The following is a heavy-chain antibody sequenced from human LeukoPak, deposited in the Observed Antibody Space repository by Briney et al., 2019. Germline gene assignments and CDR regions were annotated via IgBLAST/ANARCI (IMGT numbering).Heavy chain of an antibody. D-gene: IGHD3-3*01. CDR1: GFTFSGSA. J-gene: IGHJ4*02. Sequence: PGGSLRLSCAASGFTFSGSAMHWVRQASGKGLEWVGHIGNKVSNYATEYAASLRGRFTIFRDDSKDTAYLQVNSLKTEDTAVYYCAGNYDSWTGLNYWGQGTWSPSPQ. V-gene: IGHV3-73*01. CDR3: AGNYDSWTGLNY. CDR2: IGNKVSNYAT.